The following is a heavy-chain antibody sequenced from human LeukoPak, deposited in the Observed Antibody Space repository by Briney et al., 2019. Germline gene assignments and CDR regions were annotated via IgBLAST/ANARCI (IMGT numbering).Heavy chain of an antibody. V-gene: IGHV3-43*02. CDR1: GFTFHDYA. CDR2: ISGDGRST. J-gene: IGHJ4*02. Sequence: GGSLRLSCAASGFTFHDYAMHWVRQAPRKGLEWVSHISGDGRSTYYADSVKGRFTISRDNSKNSQYLQMNSLTSEDTAMYYCAKGGGWLVDYWGQGTLVTVSS. D-gene: IGHD6-19*01. CDR3: AKGGGWLVDY.